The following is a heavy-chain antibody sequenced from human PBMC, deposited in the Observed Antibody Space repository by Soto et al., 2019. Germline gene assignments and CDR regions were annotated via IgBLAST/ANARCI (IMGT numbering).Heavy chain of an antibody. J-gene: IGHJ6*02. V-gene: IGHV4-61*01. Sequence: KPSETLSLTCTVSGGSVSSGSYYWSWIRQPPGKGLEWIGYIYYSGSTNYNPSLKSRVTISVDTSKNQFSLKLSSVTAADTAVYYCARVTRYYYYGMDVWGQGTTVTVSS. CDR3: ARVTRYYYYGMDV. CDR2: IYYSGST. CDR1: GGSVSSGSYY.